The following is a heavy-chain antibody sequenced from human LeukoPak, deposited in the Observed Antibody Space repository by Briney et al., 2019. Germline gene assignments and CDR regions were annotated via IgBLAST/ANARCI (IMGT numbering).Heavy chain of an antibody. Sequence: ASVKVSCKTSGYTFNSYYMHWVRQAPGQGLEWMGIINPSGGRTSYAQKFQGRVTMTRDMSTSTVYMELSSLRSEDTAVYYCARDRESSSAGWYFDLWGRGTLVSVSS. D-gene: IGHD6-6*01. CDR3: ARDRESSSAGWYFDL. CDR2: INPSGGRT. CDR1: GYTFNSYY. J-gene: IGHJ2*01. V-gene: IGHV1-46*02.